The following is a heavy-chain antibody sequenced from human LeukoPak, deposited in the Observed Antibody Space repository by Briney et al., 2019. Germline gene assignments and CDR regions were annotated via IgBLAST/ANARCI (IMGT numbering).Heavy chain of an antibody. CDR3: ARDLPFGVVIGWFDP. D-gene: IGHD3-3*01. CDR2: IIPIFGIA. Sequence: ASVKVSCKASGGTFSSYAISWVRQAPGQGLEGMGRIIPIFGIASYAQKFQGRVTITADKSTSTAYMELSSLRSEDTAVYYCARDLPFGVVIGWFDPWGQGTLVTVSS. CDR1: GGTFSSYA. J-gene: IGHJ5*02. V-gene: IGHV1-69*04.